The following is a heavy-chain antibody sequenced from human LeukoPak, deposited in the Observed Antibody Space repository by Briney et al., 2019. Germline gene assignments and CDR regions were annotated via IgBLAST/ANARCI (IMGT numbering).Heavy chain of an antibody. CDR2: KSHDGRKK. CDR3: ARAGGEQLVGPFDY. Sequence: GGALRLSCAASGFTFNNYAMHGVRQAPGRGGEGVAVKSHDGRKKYYAASVKGRFTISRDDSKNTLYLQMNSLRAEDTAVYYCARAGGEQLVGPFDYWGQRTLVTVSS. D-gene: IGHD6-6*01. J-gene: IGHJ4*02. V-gene: IGHV3-30*04. CDR1: GFTFNNYA.